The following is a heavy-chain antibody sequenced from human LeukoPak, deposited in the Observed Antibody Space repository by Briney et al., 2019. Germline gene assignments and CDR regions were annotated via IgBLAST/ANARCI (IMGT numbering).Heavy chain of an antibody. D-gene: IGHD1-26*01. J-gene: IGHJ4*02. CDR2: ISDDGTKK. CDR1: GFTFSTYT. CDR3: ARGNSTGGYWLDY. V-gene: IGHV3-30-3*01. Sequence: GRSLRLSCAASGFTFSTYTIHWVRQAPGKGLEWVAVISDDGTKKFYSDSVKGRFTISRDNSKNTLYLQMNSLRAEDTAVYYCARGNSTGGYWLDYWGQGTLVTVSS.